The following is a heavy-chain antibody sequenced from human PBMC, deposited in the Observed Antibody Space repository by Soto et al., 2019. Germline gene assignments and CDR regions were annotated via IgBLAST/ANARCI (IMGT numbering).Heavy chain of an antibody. CDR2: VTWNSSSL. V-gene: IGHV3-9*01. CDR3: VKGATRTSLLDS. Sequence: LRLSCAGFGFTFYDYAMHWVRQAPGKGLEWVSGVTWNSSSLGYADSVKGRFTISRDNAKNSLHLQMNSLRVDDTALYYCVKGATRTSLLDSWGQGALVTVSS. J-gene: IGHJ4*02. CDR1: GFTFYDYA. D-gene: IGHD2-2*01.